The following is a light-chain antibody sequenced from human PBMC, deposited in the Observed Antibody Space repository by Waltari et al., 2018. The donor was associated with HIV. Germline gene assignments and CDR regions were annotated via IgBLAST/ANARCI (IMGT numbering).Light chain of an antibody. CDR2: QDN. CDR3: QAWDSSADVV. Sequence: SYELTQPPSVSVSPGQTASITCSGDKLGDKFTCWYQHKPGQSPVLVIYQDNKRPSGIPERFSGSNSGNTATLTISGTQAMDEADYYCQAWDSSADVVFGGGTKLTVL. CDR1: KLGDKF. V-gene: IGLV3-1*01. J-gene: IGLJ2*01.